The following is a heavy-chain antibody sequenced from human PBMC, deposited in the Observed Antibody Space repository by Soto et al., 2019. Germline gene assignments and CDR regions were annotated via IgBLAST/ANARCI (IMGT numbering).Heavy chain of an antibody. V-gene: IGHV3-30-3*01. D-gene: IGHD6-19*01. CDR2: ISYDGSNK. J-gene: IGHJ6*02. Sequence: PGGSLRLSCAASGFTFSSYAMHWVRQAPGKGLEWVAVISYDGSNKYYADSVKGRFTISRDNSKNTLYLQMNSLRAEDTAVYYCARDLDDSSGWYYYYGMDVWGQGTTVTVSS. CDR1: GFTFSSYA. CDR3: ARDLDDSSGWYYYYGMDV.